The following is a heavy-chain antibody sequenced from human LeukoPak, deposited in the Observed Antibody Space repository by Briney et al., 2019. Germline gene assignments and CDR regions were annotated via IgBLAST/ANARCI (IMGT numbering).Heavy chain of an antibody. Sequence: GGSLRLSCAASGFIFRSYDTHWVRQAPGKGLEWVALISSDDDNKYFADFVKGRFTISRDNSKNTLYLHMNSLRTEDTAVYYCARQWSGLVYYMDVWGKGTTITVSS. CDR1: GFIFRSYD. V-gene: IGHV3-30*03. CDR3: ARQWSGLVYYMDV. J-gene: IGHJ6*03. CDR2: ISSDDDNK. D-gene: IGHD3-10*01.